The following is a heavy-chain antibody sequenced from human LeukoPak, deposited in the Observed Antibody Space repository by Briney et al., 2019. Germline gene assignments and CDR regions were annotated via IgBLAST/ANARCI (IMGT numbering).Heavy chain of an antibody. D-gene: IGHD1-26*01. CDR1: GYTFTGYY. CDR2: INPNSGGT. V-gene: IGHV1-2*06. CDR3: ARGWELPYYYYYGMDV. J-gene: IGHJ6*02. Sequence: GASVKVSCKASGYTFTGYYMHWVRQAPGQGLEWMGRINPNSGGTNYAQKFQGRVTMTRDTSISTAYMELSRLRSDDTAVYYCARGWELPYYYYYGMDVWGQGTTVTVSS.